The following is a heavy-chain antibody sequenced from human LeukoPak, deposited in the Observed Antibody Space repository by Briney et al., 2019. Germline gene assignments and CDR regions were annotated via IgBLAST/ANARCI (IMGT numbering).Heavy chain of an antibody. J-gene: IGHJ6*03. CDR2: ISDTGTT. Sequence: SETLSLTCSVSGGSISGYYWSWLRQPPGKGLEWIGYISDTGTTNYNPSLRSRVTISVDTSKNQFSLKLSSVTAADTAVYYCARAQAGTGTYYYYKDVWGKGTTVTISS. CDR3: ARAQAGTGTYYYYKDV. CDR1: GGSISGYY. V-gene: IGHV4-59*08. D-gene: IGHD1/OR15-1a*01.